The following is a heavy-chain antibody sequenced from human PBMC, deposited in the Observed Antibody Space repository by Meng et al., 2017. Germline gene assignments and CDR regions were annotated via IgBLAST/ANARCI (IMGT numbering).Heavy chain of an antibody. Sequence: EVQQVGSGGVLVTPGLPLRLSGAASGFSFSNAWMSSVRQAPGKGLEWVGRIKSKTDGETTDYAAPVKGRFTISRDDSNNTLFLQMTSLKTEATAVYYCTTDGNSDDYWGQGTLVTVSS. V-gene: IGHV3-15*01. D-gene: IGHD1-1*01. CDR3: TTDGNSDDY. J-gene: IGHJ4*02. CDR2: IKSKTDGETT. CDR1: GFSFSNAW.